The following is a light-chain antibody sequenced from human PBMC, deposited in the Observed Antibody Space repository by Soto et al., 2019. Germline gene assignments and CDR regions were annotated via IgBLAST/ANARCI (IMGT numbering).Light chain of an antibody. CDR3: QQYGTSPPLT. CDR1: QSVSSNY. V-gene: IGKV3-20*01. J-gene: IGKJ4*01. CDR2: GAS. Sequence: EAVLTQSPGTLSLSPGETATLSCRASQSVSSNYLAWYQQKPGQAPRLLIYGASSRATGIPDRFSGSGSATDFTLIISRLEPEDFAVYYCQQYGTSPPLTFGGGTKVDI.